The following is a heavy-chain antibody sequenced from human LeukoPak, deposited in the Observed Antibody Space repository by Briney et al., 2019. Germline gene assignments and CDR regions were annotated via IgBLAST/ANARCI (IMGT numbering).Heavy chain of an antibody. CDR2: INPNSGGT. J-gene: IGHJ4*02. CDR3: ARDGNYDDSSGYYSGVYDY. D-gene: IGHD3-22*01. CDR1: GYTFTGYY. V-gene: IGHV1-2*02. Sequence: ASVKVSCKASGYTFTGYYMHWVRQAPGQGLEWMGWINPNSGGTNYAQKFQGRVTMTRDTSISTAYMELSRLRSDDTAVYYCARDGNYDDSSGYYSGVYDYWGQGPLVTVSS.